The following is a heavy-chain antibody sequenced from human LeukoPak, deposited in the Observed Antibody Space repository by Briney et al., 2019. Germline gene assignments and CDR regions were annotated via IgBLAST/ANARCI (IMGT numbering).Heavy chain of an antibody. J-gene: IGHJ4*02. Sequence: PSETLSLTCAVYGRSFSGYYWSWIRQPPGKGLEWIGEINHSGSTNYNPSLKSRVTISVDTSKNQFSLKLSSVTAADTAVYYCARVPYLRLAYCGGDCYSEIPYFDYWGQGTLVTVSS. CDR2: INHSGST. V-gene: IGHV4-34*01. D-gene: IGHD2-21*02. CDR1: GRSFSGYY. CDR3: ARVPYLRLAYCGGDCYSEIPYFDY.